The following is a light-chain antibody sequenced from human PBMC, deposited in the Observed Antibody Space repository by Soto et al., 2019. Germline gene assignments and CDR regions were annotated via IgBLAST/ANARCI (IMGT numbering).Light chain of an antibody. J-gene: IGKJ3*01. CDR3: QQRSNWPVT. CDR1: QSVSSF. V-gene: IGKV3-11*01. CDR2: DAS. Sequence: EIVLTQSPATLSLSPGERATLSCRASQSVSSFLAWYQQKPGQAPRLLIYDASNRASGIPARFSGSGSGTAFTLTVSSLELEDFAVYYCQQRSNWPVTFCPGTKVDIK.